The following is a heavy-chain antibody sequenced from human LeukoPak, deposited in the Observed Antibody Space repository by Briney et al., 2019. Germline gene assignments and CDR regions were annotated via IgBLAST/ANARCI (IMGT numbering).Heavy chain of an antibody. D-gene: IGHD6-19*01. CDR1: GRTFSSYA. CDR3: ARGPGSSGWYGAAYYYGMDV. J-gene: IGHJ6*04. CDR2: IIPIFGTA. V-gene: IGHV1-69*01. Sequence: SVKVSCKASGRTFSSYAISWVRQAPGQGLEWMGGIIPIFGTANYAQKFQGRVTITADESTSTAYMELSSLRSEDTAVYYCARGPGSSGWYGAAYYYGMDVWGKGTTVTVSS.